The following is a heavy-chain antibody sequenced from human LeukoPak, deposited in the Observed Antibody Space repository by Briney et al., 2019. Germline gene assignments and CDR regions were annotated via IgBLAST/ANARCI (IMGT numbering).Heavy chain of an antibody. Sequence: PSETLSLTCTVSGGSISSYYWSWIRQPPGKGLEWIGYIYYSGSTNYNPSLKSRVTISVDTSKNQFSLKLSSVTAADTAVYYCARRATYYYGSGQNHWYFDLWGRGTLVTVSS. CDR2: IYYSGST. V-gene: IGHV4-59*08. J-gene: IGHJ2*01. CDR3: ARRATYYYGSGQNHWYFDL. D-gene: IGHD3-10*01. CDR1: GGSISSYY.